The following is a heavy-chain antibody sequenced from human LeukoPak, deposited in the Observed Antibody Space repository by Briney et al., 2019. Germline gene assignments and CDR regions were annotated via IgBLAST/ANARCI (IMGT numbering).Heavy chain of an antibody. CDR3: ARQEILLANWGSGSGAFDI. V-gene: IGHV4-39*01. CDR1: GGSISSSSYY. J-gene: IGHJ3*02. CDR2: IYYSGST. Sequence: SETLSLTCTVSGGSISSSSYYWGWIRQPPGKGLEWIGSIYYSGSTYYNPSLKSRVTISVDTSKNQFSLKLSSVTAADTAVYYCARQEILLANWGSGSGAFDIWGQGAMVTVSS. D-gene: IGHD7-27*01.